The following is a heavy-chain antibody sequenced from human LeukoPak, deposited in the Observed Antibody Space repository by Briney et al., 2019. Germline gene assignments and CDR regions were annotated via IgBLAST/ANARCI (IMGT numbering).Heavy chain of an antibody. Sequence: ASVKVSCKASGYTFTSYGISWVRQAPGQGLEWMGWISAYNGNTNYAQKLQGRVTMTTDTSTSTAYMELRSLRSDDTAVYYCARGYDILTGYYWLGFDYWGQGTLVTVSS. CDR1: GYTFTSYG. CDR3: ARGYDILTGYYWLGFDY. V-gene: IGHV1-18*01. J-gene: IGHJ4*02. CDR2: ISAYNGNT. D-gene: IGHD3-9*01.